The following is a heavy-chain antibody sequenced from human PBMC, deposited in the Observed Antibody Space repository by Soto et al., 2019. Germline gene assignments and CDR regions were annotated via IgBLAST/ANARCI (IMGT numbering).Heavy chain of an antibody. J-gene: IGHJ5*02. CDR2: IYHSGST. CDR1: SGSISNTNW. V-gene: IGHV4-4*02. Sequence: PSETLSLTCAVSSGSISNTNWWSWVRQPPGKGLEWIGEIYHSGSTNYNPSLKSRVTILLDKPKNQFSLNLNSVTAADTAVYYCARADCSGGSCYSSANWFDPWGKGTRVT. CDR3: ARADCSGGSCYSSANWFDP. D-gene: IGHD2-15*01.